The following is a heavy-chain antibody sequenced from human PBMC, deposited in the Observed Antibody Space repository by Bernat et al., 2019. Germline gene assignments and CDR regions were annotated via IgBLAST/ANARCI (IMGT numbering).Heavy chain of an antibody. V-gene: IGHV3-74*01. D-gene: IGHD4-17*01. CDR1: GFTFSSYW. CDR2: MNSDGSST. J-gene: IGHJ3*02. Sequence: EVQLVESGGGLVQPGGSLRLAWAASGFTFSSYWMHWVRQAPGKGLVWVSRMNSDGSSTSYADSVKGRFTISRDNAKNTLYLQMNSLGAEDTAVYYCARDGPSTYGDDAFDIWGQGTMVTVSS. CDR3: ARDGPSTYGDDAFDI.